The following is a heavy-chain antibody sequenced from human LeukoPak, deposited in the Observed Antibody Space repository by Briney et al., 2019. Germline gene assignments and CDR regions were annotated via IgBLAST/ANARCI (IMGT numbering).Heavy chain of an antibody. Sequence: PSETLSLTCTVSGGSISSSSYYWGWIRQPPGKGLVWIGSIYYSGSTYYNPSLKSRVTISVDTSKNQFSLKLSSVTAADTAVYYCARRRWLDYAFDIWGQGTMVTVSS. D-gene: IGHD6-19*01. CDR1: GGSISSSSYY. V-gene: IGHV4-39*01. CDR2: IYYSGST. CDR3: ARRRWLDYAFDI. J-gene: IGHJ3*02.